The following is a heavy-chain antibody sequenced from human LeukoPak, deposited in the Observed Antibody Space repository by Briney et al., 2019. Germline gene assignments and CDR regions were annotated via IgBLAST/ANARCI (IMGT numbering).Heavy chain of an antibody. CDR2: GHHSGST. V-gene: IGHV4-38-2*02. CDR3: ARSSSGYYYSFDY. CDR1: GYSISSGYY. Sequence: SETLSLTCTVSGYSISSGYYWGWIRQPPGKGLEWIGSGHHSGSTDSNPSLKSRVTISVDTSKSQFSLKLRSVTAADTVVYYCARSSSGYYYSFDYWGQGTLVTVSS. D-gene: IGHD3-22*01. J-gene: IGHJ4*02.